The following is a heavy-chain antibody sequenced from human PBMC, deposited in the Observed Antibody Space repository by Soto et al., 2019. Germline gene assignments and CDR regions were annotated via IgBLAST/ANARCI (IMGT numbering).Heavy chain of an antibody. Sequence: ASVKVSCKASGYTFTSCAMHWVRQAPGQRLEWMGWINAGNGNTKYSQKFQGRVTITRDTSASTAYMELSSLRSEDTAVYYCARGGDSLVPFQHWGQGTLVTVSS. CDR1: GYTFTSCA. CDR3: ARGGDSLVPFQH. CDR2: INAGNGNT. V-gene: IGHV1-3*01. J-gene: IGHJ1*01. D-gene: IGHD4-17*01.